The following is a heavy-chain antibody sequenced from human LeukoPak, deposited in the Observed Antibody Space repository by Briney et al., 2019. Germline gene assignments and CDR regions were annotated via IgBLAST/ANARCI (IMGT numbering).Heavy chain of an antibody. J-gene: IGHJ3*02. CDR3: VSDRETQEQI. Sequence: PGRSLRLSCAASGFTFSSYGMHWVRQAPGKGLEWVAVISYDGSNKYYADSVKGRFTISRDNSKNTLYLQMNSLRPEDTAVYYCVSDRETQEQIWGPGTLVTVSS. V-gene: IGHV3-30*03. CDR2: ISYDGSNK. CDR1: GFTFSSYG. D-gene: IGHD1-26*01.